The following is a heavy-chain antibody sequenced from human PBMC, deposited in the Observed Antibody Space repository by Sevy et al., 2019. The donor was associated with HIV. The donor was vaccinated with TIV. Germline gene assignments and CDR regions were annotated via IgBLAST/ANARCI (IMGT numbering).Heavy chain of an antibody. CDR2: IYHSGNT. D-gene: IGHD4-17*01. V-gene: IGHV4-38-2*02. J-gene: IGHJ5*02. CDR1: GDSISGGYY. Sequence: SETLSLTCTVSGDSISGGYYWGWIRQSPGKGLEWIGSIYHSGNTYYNPSLKSRVTISVDTSKNQFSLKLSSVTAADTAVYYCARDRGGDYATQLDPWGQGTLVTVSS. CDR3: ARDRGGDYATQLDP.